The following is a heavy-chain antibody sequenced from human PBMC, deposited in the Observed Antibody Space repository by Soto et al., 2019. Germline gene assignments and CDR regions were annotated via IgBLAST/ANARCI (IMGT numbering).Heavy chain of an antibody. D-gene: IGHD4-17*01. V-gene: IGHV3-23*01. CDR3: AKGGMTTVTLFDS. Sequence: GGSLRLSCAASGFTLSSSVMSWVRQAPGKGLEWVSSISASGGNTYSADSVKGRFTISRDSSKNTLFLQMDSLRAEDTAVYYCAKGGMTTVTLFDSWGQGTLVTVSS. CDR1: GFTLSSSV. CDR2: ISASGGNT. J-gene: IGHJ4*02.